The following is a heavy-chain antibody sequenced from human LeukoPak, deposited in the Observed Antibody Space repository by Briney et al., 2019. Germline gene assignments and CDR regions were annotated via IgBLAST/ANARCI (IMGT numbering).Heavy chain of an antibody. V-gene: IGHV3-49*04. J-gene: IGHJ4*02. CDR3: TRDYGSGSPPGN. CDR2: IRSKAYGGTT. CDR1: GFPFGDYA. D-gene: IGHD3-10*01. Sequence: PGRSLRLSCTASGFPFGDYAMSWVRQAPGKGLEWVGFIRSKAYGGTTEYAASVKGRFTISRDDSKSIAYLQMNSLKTEDTDVYYCTRDYGSGSPPGNWGQGTLVTVSS.